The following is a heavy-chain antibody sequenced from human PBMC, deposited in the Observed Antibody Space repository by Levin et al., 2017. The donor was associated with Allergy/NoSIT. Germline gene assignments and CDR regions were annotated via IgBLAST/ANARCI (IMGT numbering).Heavy chain of an antibody. Sequence: RSGGSLRLSCAASGFTFSSYAMHWVRQAPGKGLEWVAVISYDGSNEYYADSVKGRFTISRDNSKNTLSLQMNNLRPEDTALYYCAREPYFYYFYYTMDVWGQGTTVTVSS. J-gene: IGHJ6*02. V-gene: IGHV3-30-3*01. D-gene: IGHD3-10*01. CDR1: GFTFSSYA. CDR3: AREPYFYYFYYTMDV. CDR2: ISYDGSNE.